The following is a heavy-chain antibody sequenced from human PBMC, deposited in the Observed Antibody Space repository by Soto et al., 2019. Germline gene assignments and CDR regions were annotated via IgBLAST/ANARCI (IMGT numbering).Heavy chain of an antibody. CDR3: ARETGYTTTWTNWFDP. J-gene: IGHJ5*02. V-gene: IGHV3-21*01. Sequence: ESLRLWCAASGFTFSSYTMNWVRQAPGKGLEWVSSISSSGDYTYYADSMKGRVTISRDNAKNSLYLRVTSLRAEDTAFYYCARETGYTTTWTNWFDPWGQGTLVTVSS. CDR2: ISSSGDYT. D-gene: IGHD6-13*01. CDR1: GFTFSSYT.